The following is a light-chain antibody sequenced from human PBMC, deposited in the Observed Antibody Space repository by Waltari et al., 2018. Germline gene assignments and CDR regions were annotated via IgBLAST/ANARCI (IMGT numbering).Light chain of an antibody. CDR2: WAS. CDR3: QQYYSTSST. Sequence: DIVMTQSPDSLAVSLGERATIHCKSSQSLSYSSNNKNSLAWYQQKPGQPPKVLMYWASSRESGVPDRFSGSGSGTDFTLTISSLQAEDVAVYSCQQYYSTSSTFGQGTKLEIK. V-gene: IGKV4-1*01. J-gene: IGKJ2*01. CDR1: QSLSYSSNNKNS.